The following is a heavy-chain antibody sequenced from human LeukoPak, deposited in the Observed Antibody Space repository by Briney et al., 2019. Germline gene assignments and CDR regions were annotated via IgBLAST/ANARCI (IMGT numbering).Heavy chain of an antibody. J-gene: IGHJ4*02. CDR3: ARVSWAYYYDSSGYYPGYFDY. V-gene: IGHV4-59*01. D-gene: IGHD3-22*01. Sequence: SETLSLTCTVSGGSISSYYWSWIRQPSGKGLEWIGYIYYSGSTNYNPSLKSRVTISVDTSKNQFSLKLSSVTAADTAVYYCARVSWAYYYDSSGYYPGYFDYWGQGTLVTVSS. CDR1: GGSISSYY. CDR2: IYYSGST.